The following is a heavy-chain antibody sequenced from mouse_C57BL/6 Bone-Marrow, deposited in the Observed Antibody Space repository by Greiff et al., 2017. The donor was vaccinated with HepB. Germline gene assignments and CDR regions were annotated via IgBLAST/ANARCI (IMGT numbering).Heavy chain of an antibody. V-gene: IGHV3-1*01. CDR2: ISYSGST. CDR3: ARADYDGYYWYFDV. CDR1: GYSITSGYD. D-gene: IGHD2-3*01. J-gene: IGHJ1*03. Sequence: EVKLVESGPGMVKPSQSLSLTCTVTGYSITSGYDWHWIRHFPGNKLEWMGYISYSGSTNYNPSLKSRISITHDTSKNHFFLKLNSVTTEDTATYYCARADYDGYYWYFDVWGTGTTVTVSS.